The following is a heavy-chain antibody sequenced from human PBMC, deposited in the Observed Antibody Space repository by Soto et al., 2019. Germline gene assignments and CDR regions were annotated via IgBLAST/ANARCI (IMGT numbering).Heavy chain of an antibody. V-gene: IGHV6-1*01. J-gene: IGHJ4*02. CDR1: GDSVSTGSAT. D-gene: IGHD1-26*01. CDR3: ARRPHRRGATTSYFDL. CDR2: TYYRSKWYY. Sequence: SQTLSLTCDISGDSVSTGSATWNWIRQSPSRGLEWLGRTYYRSKWYYDYAVSVRSRISINPDTSKNQFSLQLNSVTPEDTAVCYCARRPHRRGATTSYFDLWGQGTLVTVSS.